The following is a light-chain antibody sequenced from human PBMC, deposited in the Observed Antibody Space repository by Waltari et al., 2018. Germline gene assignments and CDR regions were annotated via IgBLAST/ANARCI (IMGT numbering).Light chain of an antibody. CDR2: DVS. V-gene: IGLV2-14*03. J-gene: IGLJ3*02. Sequence: QSALTQPASVSGSPGQSITFSCTGAFSDVGAYDYVSWYQPLPGRAPKLLIYDVSHRPPGVSGRLSGSKSGNTASLTISGLQPEDEADYYCSSYTTRGTWVFGGGTKLTVL. CDR1: FSDVGAYDY. CDR3: SSYTTRGTWV.